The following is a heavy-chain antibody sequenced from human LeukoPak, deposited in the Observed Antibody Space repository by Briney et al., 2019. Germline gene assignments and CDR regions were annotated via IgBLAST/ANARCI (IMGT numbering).Heavy chain of an antibody. V-gene: IGHV3-21*01. D-gene: IGHD6-19*01. CDR1: GFSFSSYS. J-gene: IGHJ4*02. CDR2: ISSTSDM. CDR3: ARGLVPGTFDY. Sequence: GGSLRLSCAASGFSFSSYSMNWVRQVSGKGLEWVSSISSTSDMYYSDSVKGRFTISRDNAKNSLNLQMNSLRAGDTAVYYCARGLVPGTFDYWGQGILVTVSS.